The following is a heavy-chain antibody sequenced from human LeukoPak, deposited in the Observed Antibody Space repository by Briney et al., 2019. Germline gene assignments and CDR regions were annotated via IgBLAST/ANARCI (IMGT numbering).Heavy chain of an antibody. CDR1: GFTFSSYS. J-gene: IGHJ4*02. D-gene: IGHD6-6*01. CDR3: AKARAVGIAARHYDY. Sequence: GGSLRLSCAASGFTFSSYSMSRVRQAPGKGLEWVSAISGSGGSTYYADSVKGRFTISRDNSKNTLYLQMNSLRAEDTAVYYCAKARAVGIAARHYDYWGQGTLVTVSS. CDR2: ISGSGGST. V-gene: IGHV3-23*01.